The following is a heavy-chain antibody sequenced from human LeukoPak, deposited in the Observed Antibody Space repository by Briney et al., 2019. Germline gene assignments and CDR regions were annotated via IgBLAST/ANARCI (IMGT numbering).Heavy chain of an antibody. J-gene: IGHJ4*02. Sequence: PGRSLRLSCTASGFIFGDYAMSWVRQAPGKGLEWVSAISGSGGSTYYADSVKGRFTISRDNSKNTLYLQMNSLRAEDTAVYYCAKGRCSSANCYTFDFWGQGTLVTVSS. D-gene: IGHD2-2*02. CDR3: AKGRCSSANCYTFDF. V-gene: IGHV3-23*01. CDR2: ISGSGGST. CDR1: GFIFGDYA.